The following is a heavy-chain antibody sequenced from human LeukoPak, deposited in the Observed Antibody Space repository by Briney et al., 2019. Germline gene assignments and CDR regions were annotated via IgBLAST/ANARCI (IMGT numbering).Heavy chain of an antibody. V-gene: IGHV1-18*04. J-gene: IGHJ5*02. Sequence: VASVKVSCKASGYTFTSYGISWVRQAPGQGLEWMGWISAYNGNTNYAQKLQGRVTTTTDTSTSTAYMELRSLRSDDTAVYYCARDRSTSPKSWFDPWGQGTLVTVSS. D-gene: IGHD2-2*01. CDR3: ARDRSTSPKSWFDP. CDR1: GYTFTSYG. CDR2: ISAYNGNT.